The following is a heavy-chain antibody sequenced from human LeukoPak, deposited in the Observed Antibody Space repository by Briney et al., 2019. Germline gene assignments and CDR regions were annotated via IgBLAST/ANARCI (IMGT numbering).Heavy chain of an antibody. CDR2: ISSSSSYI. CDR1: GFTFSSYS. J-gene: IGHJ4*02. CDR3: TRDFWTDY. Sequence: GGSLRLSCAASGFTFSSYSVNWVRQAPGKGLEWVSSISSSSSYIYYADSVKGRFTISRDNARNFLYLQLSSLRAEDTAVYYCTRDFWTDYWGQGTLVTVSS. V-gene: IGHV3-21*01. D-gene: IGHD3/OR15-3a*01.